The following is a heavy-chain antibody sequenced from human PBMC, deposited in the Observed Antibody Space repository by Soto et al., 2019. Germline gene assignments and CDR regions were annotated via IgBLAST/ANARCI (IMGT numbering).Heavy chain of an antibody. D-gene: IGHD6-19*01. J-gene: IGHJ3*01. V-gene: IGHV4-4*02. CDR1: GDSISNSRW. CDR3: AYSTGWYRHDV. CDR2: IFHSGDT. Sequence: QVQLQESGPGLVKPSGTLSLTCAVSGDSISNSRWWTWVRQPPGKGLEWIGDIFHSGDTNYNPSLKSRVFMSVDKSQHQSSLKVSSVTAADTAVYYCAYSTGWYRHDVWGQGTVVTVSS.